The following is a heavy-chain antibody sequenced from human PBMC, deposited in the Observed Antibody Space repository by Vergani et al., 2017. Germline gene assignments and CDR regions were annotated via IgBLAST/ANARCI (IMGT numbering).Heavy chain of an antibody. Sequence: EVQLVESGGGLVKRGGSLRLSCAASGFTFSNAWMSWVRQAPGKGLEWVGRIKSKSDGGTTDYAAPVKGRFTISRDESKHTLYLQMNSLKTEDTAVYYYTTDWGYSSAWGQGTTVTVSS. CDR3: TTDWGYSSA. CDR1: GFTFSNAW. D-gene: IGHD6-19*01. V-gene: IGHV3-15*01. CDR2: IKSKSDGGTT. J-gene: IGHJ6*02.